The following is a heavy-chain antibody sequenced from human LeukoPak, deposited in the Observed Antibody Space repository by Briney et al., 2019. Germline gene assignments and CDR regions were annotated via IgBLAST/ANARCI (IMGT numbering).Heavy chain of an antibody. D-gene: IGHD4-23*01. CDR2: IYHSGST. CDR1: GGSISSYY. J-gene: IGHJ4*02. V-gene: IGHV4-4*09. Sequence: KASETLSLTCTVSGGSISSYYWSWIRQPPGKGLEWIWYIYHSGSTDYNPSLKSRVTISVDTSKSQFSLKLTSVTAADTAVYYCATLTTVVTAYYFDYWGQGTLVTVSS. CDR3: ATLTTVVTAYYFDY.